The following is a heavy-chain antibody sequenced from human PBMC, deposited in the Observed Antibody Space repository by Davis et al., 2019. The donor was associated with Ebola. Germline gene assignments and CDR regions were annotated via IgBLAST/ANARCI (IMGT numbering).Heavy chain of an antibody. D-gene: IGHD6-6*01. J-gene: IGHJ4*02. CDR1: GYTFTRYW. CDR3: ARLDGPYSSSPWYFGY. CDR2: IYPGDSDT. V-gene: IGHV5-51*01. Sequence: PGGSLRLSCKASGYTFTRYWIVWVRQMPGKGLEWMGIIYPGDSDTRYSPSFLGQVIFSADKSMSTAYLQWSSLKASDTAMYYCARLDGPYSSSPWYFGYWGQGTLVTVSS.